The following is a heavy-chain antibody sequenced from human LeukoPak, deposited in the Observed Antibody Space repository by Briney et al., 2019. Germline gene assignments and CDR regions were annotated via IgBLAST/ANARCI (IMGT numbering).Heavy chain of an antibody. CDR2: IKQDGSEK. V-gene: IGHV3-7*01. CDR3: ARVSSGYSFGDAFDI. D-gene: IGHD3-22*01. J-gene: IGHJ3*02. Sequence: GGSLRLSCAASGFTFSSYWMSWVRQAPGKGLEWVANIKQDGSEKYYVDSVKGRFTISRDNAKNSLYLQMNSLRVEDTAVYYCARVSSGYSFGDAFDIWGQGTMVTVSS. CDR1: GFTFSSYW.